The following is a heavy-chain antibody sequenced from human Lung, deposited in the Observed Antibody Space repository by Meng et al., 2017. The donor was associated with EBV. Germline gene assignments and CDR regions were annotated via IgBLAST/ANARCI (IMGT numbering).Heavy chain of an antibody. D-gene: IGHD2/OR15-2a*01. CDR3: AQQLLPMGAFFQH. Sequence: QVQLGQSGAGVKRPGSSVKVSCKASGGTFSRYPINWLRQAPGQGLEWMAEIHPKFATTNFAQNFQGRVTLSADESSTTVYMELTSLRSEDTAVYYCAQQLLPMGAFFQHWGQGTLVTVSS. V-gene: IGHV1-69*01. CDR1: GGTFSRYP. CDR2: IHPKFATT. J-gene: IGHJ1*01.